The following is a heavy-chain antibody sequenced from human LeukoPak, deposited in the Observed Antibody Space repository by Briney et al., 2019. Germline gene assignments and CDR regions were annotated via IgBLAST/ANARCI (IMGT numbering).Heavy chain of an antibody. D-gene: IGHD2-15*01. Sequence: SGGSLRLSCAASGCTFITYAMYWGRQAPGKGLDWVSIIWYDGSNKFYADSVKGRFTISRDNSKNTLYLQMNSLRAEDTAVYYCARGAYCSGSCQGAFDIWGQGTMVTVSS. V-gene: IGHV3-33*01. CDR3: ARGAYCSGSCQGAFDI. CDR2: IWYDGSNK. CDR1: GCTFITYA. J-gene: IGHJ3*02.